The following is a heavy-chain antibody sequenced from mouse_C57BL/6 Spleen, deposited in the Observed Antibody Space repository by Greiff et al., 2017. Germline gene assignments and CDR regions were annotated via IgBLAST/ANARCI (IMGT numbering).Heavy chain of an antibody. CDR3: ASRGAYGNYEDYAMDY. CDR1: GYTFTSYW. CDR2: IDPSDSET. Sequence: QVQLQQPGAELVRPGSSVKLSCKASGYTFTSYWMHWVKQRPIQGLEWIGNIDPSDSETHYNQKFKDKATLTVDKSSSTAYMQLSSLTSEDSAVYYCASRGAYGNYEDYAMDYWGQGTSVTVSS. J-gene: IGHJ4*01. V-gene: IGHV1-52*01. D-gene: IGHD2-10*02.